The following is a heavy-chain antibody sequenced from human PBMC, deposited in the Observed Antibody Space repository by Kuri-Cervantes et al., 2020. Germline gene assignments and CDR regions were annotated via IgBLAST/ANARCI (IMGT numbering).Heavy chain of an antibody. CDR3: ARGDYVSSGYYARAYYYYYMDV. Sequence: SVKVSCKASGGTFSSYAISWVRQAPGQGLEWMGGIIPIFGTANYAQKFQGRVTITTDESTSTAYMELSSLGSEDTAVYYCARGDYVSSGYYARAYYYYYMDVWGKGTTVTVSS. CDR1: GGTFSSYA. CDR2: IIPIFGTA. V-gene: IGHV1-69*05. D-gene: IGHD3-22*01. J-gene: IGHJ6*03.